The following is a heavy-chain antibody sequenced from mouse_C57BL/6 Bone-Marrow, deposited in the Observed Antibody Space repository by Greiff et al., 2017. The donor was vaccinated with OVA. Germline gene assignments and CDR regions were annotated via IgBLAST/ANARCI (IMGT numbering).Heavy chain of an antibody. D-gene: IGHD1-1*01. V-gene: IGHV1-64*01. CDR1: GYTFTSYW. CDR3: ASPYCYGSSPFAY. J-gene: IGHJ3*01. Sequence: VQLQQPGAELVKPGASVKLSCKASGYTFTSYWMHWVKQRPGQGLEWIGMILPNSGSTNYNEKFKSKATLTVDKSSSTAYMQLSSLTSEDSAVYYCASPYCYGSSPFAYWGQGTLVTVSA. CDR2: ILPNSGST.